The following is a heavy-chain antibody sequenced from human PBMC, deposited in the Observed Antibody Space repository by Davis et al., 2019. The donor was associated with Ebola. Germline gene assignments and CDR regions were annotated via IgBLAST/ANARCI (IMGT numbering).Heavy chain of an antibody. CDR3: ARGLVGVGILSYYYYGMDV. CDR1: GYTFTSYY. Sequence: ASVKVSCKASGYTFTSYYMHWVRQAPGQGLEWMGLINPSGDITNYAQKFQGRVTMTRDTSTSTVYMELSSLRSEDTAVYYCARGLVGVGILSYYYYGMDVWGKGTTVTVSS. V-gene: IGHV1-46*01. D-gene: IGHD3-16*01. J-gene: IGHJ6*04. CDR2: INPSGDIT.